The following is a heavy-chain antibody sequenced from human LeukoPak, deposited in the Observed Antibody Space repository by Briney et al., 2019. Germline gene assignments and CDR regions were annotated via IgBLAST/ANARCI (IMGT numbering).Heavy chain of an antibody. Sequence: SVKVSCKASGGTFSSYAISWVRQAPGQGLEWMGGIIPIFGTANYAQKFQGRVTMTRNTSISTAYMELSSLRSEDTAVYYCARVGLRFAKVDPWGQGTLVTVSS. CDR1: GGTFSSYA. V-gene: IGHV1-69*05. J-gene: IGHJ5*02. CDR2: IIPIFGTA. D-gene: IGHD3-16*01. CDR3: ARVGLRFAKVDP.